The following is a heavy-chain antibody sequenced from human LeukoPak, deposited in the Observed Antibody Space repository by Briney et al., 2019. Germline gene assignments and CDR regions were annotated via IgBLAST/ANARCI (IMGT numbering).Heavy chain of an antibody. D-gene: IGHD4-11*01. Sequence: SETLSLTCTVSDDSITIYYWSWIRQPPGKGLEWIGYIDHTGSTNFNPSLNGRVSISRDTSKNLFSLRLRSVTAADTAVYFCARGRVSSSTWYSTYYYYFYMDVWGKGTTVTVSS. CDR1: DDSITIYY. CDR2: IDHTGST. CDR3: ARGRVSSSTWYSTYYYYFYMDV. J-gene: IGHJ6*03. V-gene: IGHV4-59*01.